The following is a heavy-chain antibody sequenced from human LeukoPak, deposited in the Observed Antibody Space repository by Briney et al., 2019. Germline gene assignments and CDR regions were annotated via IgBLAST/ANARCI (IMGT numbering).Heavy chain of an antibody. J-gene: IGHJ5*02. Sequence: GGSLRLSCAASGFTFSSYSMNWVRQAPGKGLEWVSSISSSSSYIYYADSVKGRFTISRDNAKNSLYLQMNSLRAEDTAVYYCARDQGFGYYDSSGPRFDPWGQGTLVTVSS. CDR3: ARDQGFGYYDSSGPRFDP. CDR1: GFTFSSYS. D-gene: IGHD3-22*01. CDR2: ISSSSSYI. V-gene: IGHV3-21*01.